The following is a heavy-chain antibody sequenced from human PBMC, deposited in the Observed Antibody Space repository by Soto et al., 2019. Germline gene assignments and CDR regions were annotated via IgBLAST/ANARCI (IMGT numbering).Heavy chain of an antibody. J-gene: IGHJ6*02. Sequence: QVQLVQSGAEVKKPGSSVKVSCKASGGTFSSYAISWVRQAPGQGLEWMGGIIPIFGTANYAQKFQGRVTITADESTSTAYMELSCLRSEDTAVYYCARPFSGGGRRPYYYYGMDVWGQGTTVTVSS. CDR2: IIPIFGTA. CDR3: ARPFSGGGRRPYYYYGMDV. D-gene: IGHD3-16*01. V-gene: IGHV1-69*12. CDR1: GGTFSSYA.